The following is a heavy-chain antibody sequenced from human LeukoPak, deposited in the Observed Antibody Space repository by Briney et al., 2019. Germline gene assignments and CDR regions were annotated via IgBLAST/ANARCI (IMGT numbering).Heavy chain of an antibody. D-gene: IGHD3-16*01. V-gene: IGHV3-7*01. Sequence: PGGSLRLSCAASGFTFSSYWMSWVRQAPGKGLEWVANMNQDGSEKYYVDSVEGRFSISRDNAKNSQYLQMNSLRADDTAVYYCVRDSTFYYDERSIDYWGQGALVTVSS. CDR3: VRDSTFYYDERSIDY. CDR2: MNQDGSEK. CDR1: GFTFSSYW. J-gene: IGHJ4*02.